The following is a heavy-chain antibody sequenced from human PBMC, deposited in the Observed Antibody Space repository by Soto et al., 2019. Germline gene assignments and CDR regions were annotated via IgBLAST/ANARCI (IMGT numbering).Heavy chain of an antibody. CDR2: ISSSSSTI. J-gene: IGHJ4*02. CDR3: AKDMGTYCGGDCEPGPSGY. D-gene: IGHD2-21*02. CDR1: GFTFSSYS. V-gene: IGHV3-48*01. Sequence: PGGSLRLSCAASGFTFSSYSMNWVRQAPGKGLEWVSYISSSSSTIYYADSVKGRFTISRDNSKNSLYLQMNSLRAEDTAVYYCAKDMGTYCGGDCEPGPSGYWGQGTLVTVSS.